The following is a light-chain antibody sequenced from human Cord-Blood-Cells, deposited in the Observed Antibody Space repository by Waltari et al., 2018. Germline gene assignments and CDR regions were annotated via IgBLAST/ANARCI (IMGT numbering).Light chain of an antibody. CDR3: QQYYSTPIT. J-gene: IGKJ5*01. CDR2: WAS. V-gene: IGKV4-1*01. CDR1: QSVLDSTNNKNY. Sequence: DIVMTQTLDSLAVSLDERATINRKSSQSVLDSTNNKNYLAWYQQKPGQPPKLLIYWASTRETGVPDRFSGSGSGTDFTLTISSLQAEDVAVYYCQQYYSTPITFGQGTRLEIK.